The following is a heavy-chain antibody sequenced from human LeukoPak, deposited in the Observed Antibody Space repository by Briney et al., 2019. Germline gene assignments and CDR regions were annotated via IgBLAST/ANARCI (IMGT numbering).Heavy chain of an antibody. J-gene: IGHJ6*03. V-gene: IGHV3-20*04. Sequence: GGSLRLSCAASGFTFDDYGMSWVRQAPGKGVEWVSGINWNGGSTGYADSVKGRFTISRDNAKNSLYLQMNSLRAEDTALYYCARGGMAMVTLSYYYYYMDVWGKGTTVTVSS. CDR3: ARGGMAMVTLSYYYYYMDV. CDR2: INWNGGST. D-gene: IGHD5-18*01. CDR1: GFTFDDYG.